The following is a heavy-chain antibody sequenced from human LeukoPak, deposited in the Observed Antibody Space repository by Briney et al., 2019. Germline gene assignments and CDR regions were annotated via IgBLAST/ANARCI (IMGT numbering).Heavy chain of an antibody. CDR3: ARDARWELLYYYYYYMDV. Sequence: VASVKVSCKASGYTFTSYAMNWVRQAPGQGLEWMGWINTNTGNPTYAQGFTGRFVFSLDTSVSTAYLQISSLKAEDTAVYYCARDARWELLYYYYYYMDVWGKGTTVTVSS. D-gene: IGHD1-26*01. V-gene: IGHV7-4-1*02. CDR2: INTNTGNP. J-gene: IGHJ6*03. CDR1: GYTFTSYA.